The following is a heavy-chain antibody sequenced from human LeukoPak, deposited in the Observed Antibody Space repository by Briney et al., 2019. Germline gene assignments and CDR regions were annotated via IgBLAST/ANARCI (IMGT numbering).Heavy chain of an antibody. CDR1: GFTFDDYA. Sequence: GRSLRLSCAASGFTFDDYAMHWVRQAPGKGLEWVSGISWNSGSIGYADSVKGRFTISRDNAKNSLYLQMNSLRAEDTALYYCAKDFSYGDRRGAFDIWGQGTMVTVSS. CDR3: AKDFSYGDRRGAFDI. V-gene: IGHV3-9*01. J-gene: IGHJ3*02. CDR2: ISWNSGSI. D-gene: IGHD4-17*01.